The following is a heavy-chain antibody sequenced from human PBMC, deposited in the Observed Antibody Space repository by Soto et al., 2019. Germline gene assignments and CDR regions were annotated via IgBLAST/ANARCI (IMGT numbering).Heavy chain of an antibody. J-gene: IGHJ4*02. CDR1: GYSFAGYW. V-gene: IGHV5-10-1*01. Sequence: GESLKISCKGSGYSFAGYWITWVRQKPGRGLEWMGRIDPSDSQTYYSPSFRGHVTISATKSITTVFLQWSSLRASDTAMYYCARQIYDSDTGPNFQYYFDSWGQGTPVTVSS. CDR3: ARQIYDSDTGPNFQYYFDS. D-gene: IGHD3-22*01. CDR2: IDPSDSQT.